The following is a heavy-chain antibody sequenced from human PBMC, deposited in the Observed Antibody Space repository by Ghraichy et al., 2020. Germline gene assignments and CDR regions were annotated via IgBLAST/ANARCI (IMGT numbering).Heavy chain of an antibody. Sequence: LSLTCAASGFTFSSYGMHWVRQAPGKGLEWVAVISYDGSNKYYADSVKGRFTISRDNSKNTLYLQMNSLRAEDTAVYYCAKDMGYCSSTSCPPVDPWGQGTLVTVSS. CDR1: GFTFSSYG. CDR2: ISYDGSNK. CDR3: AKDMGYCSSTSCPPVDP. J-gene: IGHJ5*02. D-gene: IGHD2-2*01. V-gene: IGHV3-30*18.